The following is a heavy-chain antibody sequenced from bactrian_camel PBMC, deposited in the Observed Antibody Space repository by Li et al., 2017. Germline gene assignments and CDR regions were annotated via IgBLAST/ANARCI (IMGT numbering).Heavy chain of an antibody. D-gene: IGHD5*01. CDR1: GKYRYGSMC. CDR2: IDSDATTT. Sequence: HVQLVESGGGSVQAGGSLRVSCTVSGKYRYGSMCMGWFRQARGVEREGVASIDSDATTTTYADSVKGRFTISQDNAKNTVYLQMNSLKPEDTGIYYCAATAGACYGKIDFGLGLSNFGIWGQGTQVTVS. CDR3: AATAGACYGKIDFGLGLSNFGI. J-gene: IGHJ6*01. V-gene: IGHV3S53*01.